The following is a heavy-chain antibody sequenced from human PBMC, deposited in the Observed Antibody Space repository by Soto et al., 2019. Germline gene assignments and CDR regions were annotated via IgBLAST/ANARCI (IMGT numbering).Heavy chain of an antibody. J-gene: IGHJ4*02. V-gene: IGHV1-8*01. CDR2: MNPDSGNT. D-gene: IGHD3-10*01. Sequence: QVQLVQSGAEVRTPGASVKVSCKASGYTFTSYDINWVRQATGQGPEWMGWMNPDSGNTGYVQKFQGRVTMTRNTAISTAYMELSSLRSEDTTVYYCARSVGGSNVNFDYWGQGTLVTGSS. CDR3: ARSVGGSNVNFDY. CDR1: GYTFTSYD.